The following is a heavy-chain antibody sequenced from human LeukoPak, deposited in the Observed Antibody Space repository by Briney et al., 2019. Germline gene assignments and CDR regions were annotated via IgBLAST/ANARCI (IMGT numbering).Heavy chain of an antibody. V-gene: IGHV5-51*01. CDR1: GYSFPTYW. CDR2: IYPDESNI. CDR3: ARPPSRGYSSSFEY. J-gene: IGHJ4*02. D-gene: IGHD2-2*03. Sequence: GESLKISCKGSGYSFPTYWSAWVRQMPGKGLEWMGIIYPDESNIRYSPSFQGQVTISADKSISTAYLQWSSLKASDTAMNYCARPPSRGYSSSFEYWGQGTLVTVSS.